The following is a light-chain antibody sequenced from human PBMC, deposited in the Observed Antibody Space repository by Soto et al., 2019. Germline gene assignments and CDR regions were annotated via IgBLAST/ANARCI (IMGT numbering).Light chain of an antibody. V-gene: IGKV3-11*01. Sequence: TQSPSSLSASVGDRVTITCRASQSISSYLAWYQQKPGQAPRLLIYGASNRATGIPARFSGSGSGTDFTLTISSLEPEDFAVYYCQQFSSYPLTFGGGTKVDIK. J-gene: IGKJ4*01. CDR1: QSISSY. CDR3: QQFSSYPLT. CDR2: GAS.